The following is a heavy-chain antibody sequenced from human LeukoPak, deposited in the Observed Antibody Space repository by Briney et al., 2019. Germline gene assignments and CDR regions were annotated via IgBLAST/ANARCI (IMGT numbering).Heavy chain of an antibody. Sequence: PGGSLRLSCAASGFTFSSYWMHWVRQAPGKGLVWVSRINSDGSSTSYADSVKGRFTISRDNAKNTLYLQMNSLRAEDTAVYYCARDRRYYDSSGYRGRAFDIWGQGTMVTVSS. J-gene: IGHJ3*02. CDR1: GFTFSSYW. V-gene: IGHV3-74*01. CDR3: ARDRRYYDSSGYRGRAFDI. CDR2: INSDGSST. D-gene: IGHD3-22*01.